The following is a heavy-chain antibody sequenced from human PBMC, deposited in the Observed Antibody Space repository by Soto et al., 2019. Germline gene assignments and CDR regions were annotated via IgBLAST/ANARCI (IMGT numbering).Heavy chain of an antibody. J-gene: IGHJ4*02. Sequence: QVQLVESGGGVIQPGRSLRLSCAASGFSFGAYAMFWVRQAPGKGLEWVATMSYDGANIYYADSVEGRFTISRDNSKNTLYVQMNSLRTEDTAIYYCARDRSGIRGFDYWGQGTQVTVSS. CDR2: MSYDGANI. V-gene: IGHV3-30-3*01. CDR1: GFSFGAYA. CDR3: ARDRSGIRGFDY. D-gene: IGHD3-10*01.